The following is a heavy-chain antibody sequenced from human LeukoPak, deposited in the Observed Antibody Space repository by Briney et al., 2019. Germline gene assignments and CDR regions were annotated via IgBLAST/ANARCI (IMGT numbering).Heavy chain of an antibody. J-gene: IGHJ5*02. Sequence: ASVKVSCKASGYTFTSYYMHWVRQAPVQGLEWMGIINPSGGSTSYAQKFQGRVTMTRDTSTSTVYMELSSLRSEDTAVYYCARAQVKGIAVAGSKIWFDPWGQGTLVTVSS. D-gene: IGHD6-19*01. CDR1: GYTFTSYY. CDR3: ARAQVKGIAVAGSKIWFDP. V-gene: IGHV1-46*01. CDR2: INPSGGST.